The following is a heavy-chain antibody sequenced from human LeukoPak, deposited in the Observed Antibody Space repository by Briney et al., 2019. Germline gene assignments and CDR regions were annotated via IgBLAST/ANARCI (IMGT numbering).Heavy chain of an antibody. D-gene: IGHD6-19*01. Sequence: GGSLRLSCAAYGFTFSDYYMSWIRQAPGKGLEWVSYISSSGSTIYYAYSVKGRFTISRDNANNSLFLQINSMRAEHTAVYYDARDYVAPYIIAVAVSAFDIWGQGTMVTVSS. CDR2: ISSSGSTI. CDR3: ARDYVAPYIIAVAVSAFDI. CDR1: GFTFSDYY. V-gene: IGHV3-11*01. J-gene: IGHJ3*02.